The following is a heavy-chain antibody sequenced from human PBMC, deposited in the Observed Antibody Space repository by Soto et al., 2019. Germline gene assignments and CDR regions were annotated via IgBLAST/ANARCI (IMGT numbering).Heavy chain of an antibody. D-gene: IGHD5-12*01. CDR2: IYYSGST. CDR3: SRGRGYSGYESTYYFDY. J-gene: IGHJ4*02. CDR1: GGSISSYY. V-gene: IGHV4-59*01. Sequence: SETLSLTCTVSGGSISSYYWSWIRQPPGKGLEWIGYIYYSGSTKYNPSLKSRVTISVDTSKNQFSLNLTSVTAADTAVYYCSRGRGYSGYESTYYFDYWDQG.